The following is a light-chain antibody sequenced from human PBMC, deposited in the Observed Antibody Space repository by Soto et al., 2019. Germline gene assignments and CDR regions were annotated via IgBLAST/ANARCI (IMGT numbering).Light chain of an antibody. CDR1: QSVSSY. V-gene: IGKV3-11*01. Sequence: EIVLTQSPATLSLSPGEGATLSCRASQSVSSYLAWYQQKPGQAPRLLIYDASNRATGIPARFSGSGSGTDFTLPISSLEPEDFAVYYCQQRRYWLTFGGGTKVEI. CDR2: DAS. CDR3: QQRRYWLT. J-gene: IGKJ4*01.